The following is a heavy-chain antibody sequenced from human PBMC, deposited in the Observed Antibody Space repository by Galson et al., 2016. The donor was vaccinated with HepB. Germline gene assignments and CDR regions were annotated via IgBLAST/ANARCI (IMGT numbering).Heavy chain of an antibody. CDR1: ASTFSSYW. CDR3: RIAVSAIDY. J-gene: IGHJ4*02. CDR2: VNHRGSS. D-gene: IGHD6-19*01. V-gene: IGHV4-34*08. Sequence: LRLSCAASASTFSSYWMSWVRQAPGKGLEWLGEVNHRGSSTYNPSVKSRVSISVDTSNKHFSLTLTSVTAADTAMYYCRIAVSAIDYWGQGTLVTVSS.